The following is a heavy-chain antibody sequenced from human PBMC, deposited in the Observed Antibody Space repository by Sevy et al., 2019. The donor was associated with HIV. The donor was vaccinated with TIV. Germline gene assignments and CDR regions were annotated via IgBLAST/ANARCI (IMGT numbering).Heavy chain of an antibody. CDR1: GFTFSSYG. CDR2: IRYDGSNK. CDR3: XXFVRGWPY. D-gene: IGHD6-19*01. J-gene: IGHJ4*02. V-gene: IGHV3-30*02. Sequence: GGSLRLSCAASGFTFSSYGMHWVRQAPGKGLEWVAFIRYDGSNKYYADSVKGRFTISRDNSKNTLYLQMNSLRAEDXXVXXXXXFVRGWPYWGQGTLVTVSS.